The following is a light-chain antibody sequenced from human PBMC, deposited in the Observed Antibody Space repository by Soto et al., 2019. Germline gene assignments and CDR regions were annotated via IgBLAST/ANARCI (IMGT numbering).Light chain of an antibody. Sequence: DIQMTQSPSSLSASVGDRVTITCQASQNINNYLNLYQQKPVRAPKLLIYDASNLEAGVPSRFSGSGSGTDFSFTIGRLQPEDAATYYCQQYENLSSFGQGTRLKI. J-gene: IGKJ5*01. CDR3: QQYENLSS. CDR1: QNINNY. V-gene: IGKV1-33*01. CDR2: DAS.